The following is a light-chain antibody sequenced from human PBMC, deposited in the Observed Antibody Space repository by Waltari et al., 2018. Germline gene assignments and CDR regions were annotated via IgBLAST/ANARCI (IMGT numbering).Light chain of an antibody. Sequence: EIVLTQSPSTLSLSPGERATLSCRASESVRTALAWYQQKPGQAPRLLIFGASNRAIGIPDRVSGGGSGTDFSLTISRLEPEEFAVYFCQHYVRLPVAFGQGTKVDVK. CDR3: QHYVRLPVA. CDR2: GAS. V-gene: IGKV3-20*01. CDR1: ESVRTA. J-gene: IGKJ1*01.